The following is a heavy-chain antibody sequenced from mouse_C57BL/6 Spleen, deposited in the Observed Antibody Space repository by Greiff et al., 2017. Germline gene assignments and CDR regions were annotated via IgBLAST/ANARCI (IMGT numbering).Heavy chain of an antibody. CDR2: IHPNSGST. J-gene: IGHJ1*03. CDR1: GYTFTSYW. V-gene: IGHV1-64*01. CDR3: ARWWSFITTVVGYFDV. D-gene: IGHD1-1*01. Sequence: QVQLKQSGAELVKPGASVKLSCKASGYTFTSYWMHWVKQRPGQGLEWIGMIHPNSGSTNYNEKFKSKATLTVDKSSSTAYMQLSSLTSEDSAVYYCARWWSFITTVVGYFDVWGTGTTVTVSS.